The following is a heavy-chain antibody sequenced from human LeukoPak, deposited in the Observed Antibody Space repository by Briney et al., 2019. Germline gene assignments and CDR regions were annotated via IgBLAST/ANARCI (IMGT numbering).Heavy chain of an antibody. CDR3: AKDYDSSGYHDY. CDR2: ISSSGSTI. CDR1: GFTFSSYE. Sequence: GGSLRLSCAASGFTFSSYEMNWVRQAPGKGLEWVSYISSSGSTIYYADSVKGRFTISRDNSKNTLYLQMNSLRAEDTAVYYCAKDYDSSGYHDYWGQGTLVTVSS. J-gene: IGHJ4*02. V-gene: IGHV3-48*03. D-gene: IGHD3-22*01.